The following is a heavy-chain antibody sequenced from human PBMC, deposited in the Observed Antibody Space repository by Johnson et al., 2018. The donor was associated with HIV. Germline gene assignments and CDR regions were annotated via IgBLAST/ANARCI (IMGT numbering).Heavy chain of an antibody. Sequence: QVQLVESGGGVVQPGRSLRLSCAASGFTFSDYYMSWIRQAPGKGLEWVAVISYDGSNKYYADSVKGRFTISRDNSKNTLYLQMNSLRAEDTAVYYCARDICTGGVCYDAFDIWGQGTMVTVSS. CDR2: ISYDGSNK. CDR1: GFTFSDYY. D-gene: IGHD2-8*02. V-gene: IGHV3-30*03. CDR3: ARDICTGGVCYDAFDI. J-gene: IGHJ3*02.